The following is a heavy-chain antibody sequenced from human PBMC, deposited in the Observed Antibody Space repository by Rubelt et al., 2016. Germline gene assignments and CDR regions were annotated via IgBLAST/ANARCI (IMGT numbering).Heavy chain of an antibody. Sequence: QLQLQESGPGLVKPPETLSLACTVSGTSISSTSFYWGWIRQPPGKGLEWLGNIYYSGSTYYNPSLKSHVTISVDTSKTHFSLRLSSVTAADTAVYYCAKWGPGIVVPTTISCRCDPWGLGTLVTVS. CDR2: IYYSGST. CDR1: GTSISSTSFY. V-gene: IGHV4-39*01. CDR3: AKWGPGIVVPTTISCRCDP. D-gene: IGHD2-2*01. J-gene: IGHJ5*02.